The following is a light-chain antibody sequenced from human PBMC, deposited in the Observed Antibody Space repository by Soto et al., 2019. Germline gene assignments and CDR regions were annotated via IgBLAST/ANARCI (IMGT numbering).Light chain of an antibody. CDR3: QQYVTSPWT. CDR1: QTVSGSY. Sequence: EIVLTQSPGTLSLSPGERATLSCRASQTVSGSYLAWYQQKPGQAPRLLIYGASSRATGIPYRFSGSGSGTDFTLTISRLEPEDFAVYYCQQYVTSPWTLGQGTKVEIK. J-gene: IGKJ1*01. CDR2: GAS. V-gene: IGKV3-20*01.